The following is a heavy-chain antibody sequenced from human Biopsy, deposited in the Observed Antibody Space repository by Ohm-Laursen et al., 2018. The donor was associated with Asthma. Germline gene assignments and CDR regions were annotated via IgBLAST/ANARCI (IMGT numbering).Heavy chain of an antibody. V-gene: IGHV4-31*03. CDR2: INYSGST. CDR1: GGSIGRGPYY. D-gene: IGHD2-8*01. J-gene: IGHJ5*01. CDR3: ARDLSGYCTSSACYGFDS. Sequence: SQTLSLTCLVSGGSIGRGPYYWSWVRQHPGKGLEWIGYINYSGSTFYSPSLGSRVTVSVDTSKNQFSLKLSSVTAADTAVYYCARDLSGYCTSSACYGFDSWGQGTLVTVSS.